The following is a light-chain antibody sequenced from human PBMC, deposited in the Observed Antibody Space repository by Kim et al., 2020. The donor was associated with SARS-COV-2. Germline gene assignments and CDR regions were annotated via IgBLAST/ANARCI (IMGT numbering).Light chain of an antibody. J-gene: IGKJ4*01. CDR1: ESGSSN. CDR3: QQYNNWPPLT. Sequence: PGERATRSCRASESGSSNLAWYQQKPGQAPRLLIYGASTRATGIPARFSGSGSGTEFTLTISSLQSEDFAVYYCQQYNNWPPLTFGGGTKVDIK. V-gene: IGKV3-15*01. CDR2: GAS.